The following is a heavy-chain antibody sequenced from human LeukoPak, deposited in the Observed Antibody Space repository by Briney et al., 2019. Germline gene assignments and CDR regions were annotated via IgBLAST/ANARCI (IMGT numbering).Heavy chain of an antibody. CDR3: ARDCGILRIDCGDSLDI. J-gene: IGHJ3*02. CDR2: IKQDGSEK. Sequence: GGSLRLSCAASGFTFIGYWMHWVRQAPGKGLEWVANIKQDGSEKYYVDSVKGRFSISRDNARNSLHLQMNSLRAEDTAVYYCARDCGILRIDCGDSLDIWGQGTMVTVSS. CDR1: GFTFIGYW. V-gene: IGHV3-7*03. D-gene: IGHD2-21*01.